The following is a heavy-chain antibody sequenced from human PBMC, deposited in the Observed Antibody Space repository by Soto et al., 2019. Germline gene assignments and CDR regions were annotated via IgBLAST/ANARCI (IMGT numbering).Heavy chain of an antibody. J-gene: IGHJ4*02. D-gene: IGHD3-10*01. V-gene: IGHV3-23*01. CDR3: AKVQSYSDY. CDR1: GFRFSSYV. Sequence: PGGCMRLSCAACGFRFSSYVMSWVRQAPGKGLEWVSGISGGGSNTFYADYVKGRFTIPRDNSKNTLYLQMNSLRAEDTAVYYCAKVQSYSDYWGQGTLVTVSS. CDR2: ISGGGSNT.